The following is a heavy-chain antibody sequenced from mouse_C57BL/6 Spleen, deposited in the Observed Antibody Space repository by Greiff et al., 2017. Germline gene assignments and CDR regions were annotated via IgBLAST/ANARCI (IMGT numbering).Heavy chain of an antibody. Sequence: VQLQQPGAELVRPGSSVKLSCKASGYTFTSYWMHWVKQRPIQGLEWIGNIDPSDSDTHYNQKFKDKATLTVDKSSSTAYMQLSSLTSEYSAVSYCERGRYYDSYYLFNWGQGTTLTVSS. J-gene: IGHJ2*01. V-gene: IGHV1-52*01. D-gene: IGHD1-1*01. CDR2: IDPSDSDT. CDR1: GYTFTSYW. CDR3: ERGRYYDSYYLFN.